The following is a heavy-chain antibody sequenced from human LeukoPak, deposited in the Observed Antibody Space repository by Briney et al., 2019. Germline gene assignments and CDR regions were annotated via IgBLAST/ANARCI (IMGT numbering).Heavy chain of an antibody. D-gene: IGHD1-14*01. CDR3: ARDPPEMEAFDI. CDR2: TYYRSTWYN. Sequence: SQTLSLTCAISGDSVSSNSVTWNWIRQSPSRGLEWLGRTYYRSTWYNDYAVSVRGRITVNPDTSKNQFSLHLNSVTPEDTAVYYCARDPPEMEAFDIWGQGTMVTVSS. V-gene: IGHV6-1*01. J-gene: IGHJ3*02. CDR1: GDSVSSNSVT.